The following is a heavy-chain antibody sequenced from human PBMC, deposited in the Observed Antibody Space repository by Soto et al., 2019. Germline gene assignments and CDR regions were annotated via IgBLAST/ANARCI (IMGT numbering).Heavy chain of an antibody. CDR2: ISYDGSNK. V-gene: IGHV3-30*18. CDR1: GFTFSSYG. D-gene: IGHD4-17*01. Sequence: PGGSLRLSCAASGFTFSSYGMHWVRQAPGKGLEGVAVISYDGSNKYYADSVKGRFTISRDNSKNTLYLQVNSLRAEDTTVYYCAKGATTVTHYFDYWGQGTLVTVSS. J-gene: IGHJ4*02. CDR3: AKGATTVTHYFDY.